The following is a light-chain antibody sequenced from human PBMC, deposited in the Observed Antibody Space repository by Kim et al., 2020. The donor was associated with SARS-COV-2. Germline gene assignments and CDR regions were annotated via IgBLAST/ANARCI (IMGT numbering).Light chain of an antibody. Sequence: QPASISCKSSQRLLHSDGKISLYWYLQKPGQPPQLLIYEVSKRFSGVPERFSGSGSGTDFTLKISRVEAEDVELYYCMQGLQRLYSFGQGTKLEI. V-gene: IGKV2D-29*01. CDR3: MQGLQRLYS. J-gene: IGKJ2*03. CDR1: QRLLHSDGKIS. CDR2: EVS.